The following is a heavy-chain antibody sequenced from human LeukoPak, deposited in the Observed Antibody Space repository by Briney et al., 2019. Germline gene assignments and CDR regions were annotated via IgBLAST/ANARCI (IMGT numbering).Heavy chain of an antibody. CDR3: ARRFGGYDSSGYYYAGRGYFQH. V-gene: IGHV3-30*02. Sequence: GGSLRLSCAASGFTFTSYGMHWVRQAPGKGLEWVAHIRFDESDKYYADSVKGRFTISRDTSRNTVYLQMNSLRGEDTAVYYCARRFGGYDSSGYYYAGRGYFQHWGQGTLVTVSS. J-gene: IGHJ1*01. CDR2: IRFDESDK. D-gene: IGHD3-22*01. CDR1: GFTFTSYG.